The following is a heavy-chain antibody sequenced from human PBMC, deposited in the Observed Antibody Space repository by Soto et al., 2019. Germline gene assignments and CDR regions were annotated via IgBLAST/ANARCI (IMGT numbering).Heavy chain of an antibody. D-gene: IGHD2-15*01. CDR2: IYYSGST. CDR3: STHCSGGSCYSANAFDI. Sequence: QVQLQESGPGLVKPSQTLSLTCTVSGGSISSGGYYWSWIRQHPGKGLEWIGYIYYSGSTYYNPSLKRRVTISVDTSKNHFSLKLSSVTAADTAVYYCSTHCSGGSCYSANAFDIWGQGTMVTVSS. J-gene: IGHJ3*02. CDR1: GGSISSGGYY. V-gene: IGHV4-31*03.